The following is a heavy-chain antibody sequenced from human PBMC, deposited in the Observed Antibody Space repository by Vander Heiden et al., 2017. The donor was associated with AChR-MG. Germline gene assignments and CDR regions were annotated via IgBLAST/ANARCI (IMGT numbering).Heavy chain of an antibody. CDR3: ARSQRYCSGGNCYWWFDP. D-gene: IGHD2-15*01. CDR2: ITTGSGTM. Sequence: EVQLVESGGGLVQSGGSLRLSCVASGFTFSSYGMNWVRQAPGKGLEWVSFITTGSGTMDYADSVKGRVTISRDNAKNSLYLQMNSLRDEDTAVYYCARSQRYCSGGNCYWWFDPWGQGTQVTVSS. V-gene: IGHV3-48*02. CDR1: GFTFSSYG. J-gene: IGHJ5*02.